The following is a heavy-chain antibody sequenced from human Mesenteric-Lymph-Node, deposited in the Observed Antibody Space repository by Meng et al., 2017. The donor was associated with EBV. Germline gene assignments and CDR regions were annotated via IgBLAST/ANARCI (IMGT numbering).Heavy chain of an antibody. Sequence: QGQQQQWGSRLLQPSETLSLPCTVSGGSIRTSSSYWGWIRLSPGKGPEWIGSIFYSGKTYYNPSLKSRATLSVDTSNNQFSLQLTSVTAADRAVYYCVSQGYSSAWFHNWGQGTLVTVSS. D-gene: IGHD6-19*01. V-gene: IGHV4-39*01. J-gene: IGHJ5*02. CDR1: GGSIRTSSSY. CDR2: IFYSGKT. CDR3: VSQGYSSAWFHN.